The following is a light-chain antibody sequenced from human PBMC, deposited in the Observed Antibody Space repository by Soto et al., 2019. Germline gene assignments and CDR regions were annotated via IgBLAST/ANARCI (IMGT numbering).Light chain of an antibody. CDR1: QSVPSTY. CDR3: QQYESSISR. J-gene: IGKJ1*01. V-gene: IGKV3-20*01. Sequence: VLSQSPGRLSLSPGERATLSCRASQSVPSTYFAWYQQKPGQPPRLLISGKSNRATFIPDRFSGSGSGTDFTLTISSLEPEDFAVYYCQQYESSISRFGQGTKVDIK. CDR2: GKS.